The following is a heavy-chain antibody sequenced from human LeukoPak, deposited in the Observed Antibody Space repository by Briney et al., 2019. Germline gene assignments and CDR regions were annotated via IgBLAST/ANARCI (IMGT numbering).Heavy chain of an antibody. V-gene: IGHV3-7*01. Sequence: GGSLRLSCAASGFTFSSYWMSWVRQAPGKGLEWVANIKQDGSEKYYVDSVKGRFTISRDNAKNSLYLQMNSLRAEDTAVYYCAKGVGGSASYYYMDVWGKGTTVTVSS. D-gene: IGHD3-10*01. CDR3: AKGVGGSASYYYMDV. J-gene: IGHJ6*03. CDR2: IKQDGSEK. CDR1: GFTFSSYW.